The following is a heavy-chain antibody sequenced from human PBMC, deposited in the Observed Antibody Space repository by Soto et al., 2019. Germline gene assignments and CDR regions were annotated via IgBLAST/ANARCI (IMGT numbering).Heavy chain of an antibody. CDR2: LYWDDDK. V-gene: IGHV2-5*02. J-gene: IGHJ4*02. D-gene: IGHD7-27*01. CDR1: GFSLSTSGVG. CDR3: ARTSVNWGSRGLVDY. Sequence: QITLKESGPTLVKPTQTLTLTCTFSGFSLSTSGVGVGWIRQPPGKALGWLAFLYWDDDKRYSPSLKSRLTNSKDTSKNQVLLTMTNMDPVDTATYYCARTSVNWGSRGLVDYWGQGTLVTVAS.